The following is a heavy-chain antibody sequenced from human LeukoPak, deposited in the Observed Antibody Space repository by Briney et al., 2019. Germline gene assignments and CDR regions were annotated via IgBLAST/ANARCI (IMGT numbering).Heavy chain of an antibody. J-gene: IGHJ3*02. Sequence: TSETLSLTCAVSGGSISSSNWWSWVRQPPGKGLEWIGEIYHSGSTDYNPSLKSRVTISVDKSKNQFSLKLSSVTAADTAVYYCARTLDTPGAFDIWGQGTMVTVSS. CDR3: ARTLDTPGAFDI. CDR2: IYHSGST. D-gene: IGHD2-2*02. V-gene: IGHV4-4*02. CDR1: GGSISSSNW.